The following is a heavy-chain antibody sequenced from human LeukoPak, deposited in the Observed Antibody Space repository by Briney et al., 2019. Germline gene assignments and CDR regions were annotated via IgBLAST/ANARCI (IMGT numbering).Heavy chain of an antibody. D-gene: IGHD5-12*01. CDR1: GGTFSNSA. J-gene: IGHJ5*02. V-gene: IGHV1-69*13. Sequence: GASVKVSCMASGGTFSNSAISWVRQAPGPGLEWMGGITPIFGTAYYGQKFRGRVTITADDSTSTAYMELSSLSSEDTAMYYCAREKGDAVATNYFDTWGQGTLVTVSS. CDR2: ITPIFGTA. CDR3: AREKGDAVATNYFDT.